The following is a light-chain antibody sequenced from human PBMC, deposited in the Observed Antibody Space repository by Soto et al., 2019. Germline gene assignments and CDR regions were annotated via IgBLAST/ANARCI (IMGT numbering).Light chain of an antibody. J-gene: IGLJ1*01. CDR1: NSDVGSYNF. V-gene: IGLV2-23*01. CDR3: CSYAGSSTYV. Sequence: QSALTQPASVSGSPGQSITISCTETNSDVGSYNFVSWYQQLPGKAPQLMIFEGSKRPSGVSNRFSGSKSGNTASLTISGLQAEDEADYYCCSYAGSSTYVFGTGTKLTVL. CDR2: EGS.